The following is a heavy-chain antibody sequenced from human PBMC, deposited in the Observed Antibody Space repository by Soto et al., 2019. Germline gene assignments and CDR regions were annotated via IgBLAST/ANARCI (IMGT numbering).Heavy chain of an antibody. D-gene: IGHD1-1*01. V-gene: IGHV4-39*01. CDR2: IYYSGST. Sequence: PSDNLSLTCTVSGGSISSSSYYWGWIRQPPGKGLEWIGSIYYSGSTYYNPSLKSRVTISVDTSKNQFSLKLSSVTAADTAVYYCARTGYNWNVVWGQGTLVTVS. CDR1: GGSISSSSYY. J-gene: IGHJ4*02. CDR3: ARTGYNWNVV.